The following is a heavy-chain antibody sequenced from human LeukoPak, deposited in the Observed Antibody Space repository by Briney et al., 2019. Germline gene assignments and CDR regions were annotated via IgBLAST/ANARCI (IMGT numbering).Heavy chain of an antibody. J-gene: IGHJ3*02. CDR2: IYYSGST. D-gene: IGHD2/OR15-2a*01. CDR3: ARARICEYCPTSDAFNI. V-gene: IGHV4-39*07. CDR1: GGSISSSSYY. Sequence: SETLSLTCTVSGGSISSSSYYWGWIRRPPGKGLEWIGSIYYSGSTYYNPSLKSRVTISVDTSKNQFSLKLCSVTAADTAGDFCARARICEYCPTSDAFNIWGQGTMVTVSS.